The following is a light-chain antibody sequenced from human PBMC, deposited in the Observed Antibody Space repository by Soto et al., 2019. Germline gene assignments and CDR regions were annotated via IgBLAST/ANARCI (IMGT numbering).Light chain of an antibody. Sequence: DIQMTQSPSSLSASVGDRVTITCRASQNIDTYLNWYLQKPGQAPKLLIYSAYILQSGVSQRFSGDGSGTDFTVTISSLQPEDFATYYCQQSYNFPRTFGQGTTV. CDR3: QQSYNFPRT. J-gene: IGKJ1*01. CDR2: SAY. V-gene: IGKV1-39*01. CDR1: QNIDTY.